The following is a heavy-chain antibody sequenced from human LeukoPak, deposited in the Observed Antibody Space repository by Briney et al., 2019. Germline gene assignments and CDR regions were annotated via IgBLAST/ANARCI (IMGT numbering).Heavy chain of an antibody. D-gene: IGHD4-23*01. CDR3: ARVGTVVTTFDY. CDR2: INPNSGGT. J-gene: IGHJ4*02. CDR1: GYTFTGYY. Sequence: VASVKVPCKASGYTFTGYYMHWVRQAPGQGLEWMGWINPNSGGTNYAQKFQGRVTMTRDTSISTAYMELSRLRSDDTAVYYCARVGTVVTTFDYWGQGTLVTVSS. V-gene: IGHV1-2*02.